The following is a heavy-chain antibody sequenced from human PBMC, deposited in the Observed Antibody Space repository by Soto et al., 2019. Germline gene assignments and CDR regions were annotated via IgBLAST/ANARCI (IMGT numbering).Heavy chain of an antibody. CDR2: VYYRGRS. V-gene: IGHV4-39*01. CDR3: VSRRTAVVTQDYFDY. J-gene: IGHJ4*02. Sequence: SETLSLTCTVSGGSVTNSSYYWGWIRQSPGKGLGWVGSVYYRGRSYSKSSVKSRVTISVDTSKNQFPLNLTSVTASDAAFYFCVSRRTAVVTQDYFDYWGPGAPVTVSS. CDR1: GGSVTNSSYY. D-gene: IGHD4-4*01.